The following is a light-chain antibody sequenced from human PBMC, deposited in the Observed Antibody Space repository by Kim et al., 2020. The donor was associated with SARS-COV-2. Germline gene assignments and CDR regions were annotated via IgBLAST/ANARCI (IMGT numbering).Light chain of an antibody. V-gene: IGLV3-19*01. CDR3: NSRDSNDNVV. J-gene: IGLJ2*01. CDR1: SLRSYY. Sequence: AMGQTVRITCQGDSLRSYYATWYQQKPGQAPILVIYGKNNRPSGIPDRFSGSSSGNTASLTITGTQAGDEADYYCNSRDSNDNVVFGGGTKLTVL. CDR2: GKN.